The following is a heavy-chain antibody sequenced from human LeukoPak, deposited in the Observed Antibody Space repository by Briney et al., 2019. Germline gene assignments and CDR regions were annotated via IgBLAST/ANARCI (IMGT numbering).Heavy chain of an antibody. J-gene: IGHJ6*03. V-gene: IGHV4-39*07. CDR3: ARDGRASYYYYYMDV. CDR2: IYYSGTT. CDR1: GGPISSSNYH. Sequence: SETLSLTCTISGGPISSSNYHWGWIRQPPGKGLERIGRIYYSGTTSYNPSLKSRVTISVDTSKNPFFLKLTSVTAADTAFYYCARDGRASYYYYYMDVWGEGTTVTVSS.